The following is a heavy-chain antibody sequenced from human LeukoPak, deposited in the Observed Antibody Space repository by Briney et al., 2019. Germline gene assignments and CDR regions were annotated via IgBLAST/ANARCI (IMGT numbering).Heavy chain of an antibody. J-gene: IGHJ4*02. D-gene: IGHD1-26*01. Sequence: GGSLRLSCTASGFIFSSYGMHWVRQAPGKGLEWVTIIWYDGSNKYYADSVKGRFTTSRDNSKNTLYLQMNSLRAEDTAVYYCARDARVGATPGLFDYGGRGPLVTVSS. CDR1: GFIFSSYG. CDR2: IWYDGSNK. CDR3: ARDARVGATPGLFDY. V-gene: IGHV3-33*01.